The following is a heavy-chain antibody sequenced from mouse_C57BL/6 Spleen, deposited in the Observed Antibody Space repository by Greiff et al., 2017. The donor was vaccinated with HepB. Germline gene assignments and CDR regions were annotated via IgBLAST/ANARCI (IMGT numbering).Heavy chain of an antibody. J-gene: IGHJ2*01. D-gene: IGHD1-1*01. Sequence: QVQLQQSGAELARPGASVKLSCKASGYTFTSYGISWVKQRTGQGLEWIGEIYPRSGNTYYNEKFTGKATLTADKSSSTAYMELRSLTSEDSAVYFCAGDYYGSSYRDYFDYWGQGTTLTVSS. CDR3: AGDYYGSSYRDYFDY. CDR2: IYPRSGNT. CDR1: GYTFTSYG. V-gene: IGHV1-81*01.